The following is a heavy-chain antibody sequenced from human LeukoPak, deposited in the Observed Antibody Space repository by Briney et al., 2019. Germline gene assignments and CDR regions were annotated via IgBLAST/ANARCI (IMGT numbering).Heavy chain of an antibody. CDR1: AYSFTRYY. CDR3: ARVPNDAQLWTTFAY. CDR2: INPNNGGT. D-gene: IGHD5-18*01. V-gene: IGHV1-2*02. J-gene: IGHJ4*02. Sequence: ASVKVSCKASAYSFTRYYIHWRRQAPGQGLEWMGWINPNNGGTNYAQMFQGRVTMTRDTSISTAYMELSRLRSDDTAVYYCARVPNDAQLWTTFAYCSQGTLVTVSS.